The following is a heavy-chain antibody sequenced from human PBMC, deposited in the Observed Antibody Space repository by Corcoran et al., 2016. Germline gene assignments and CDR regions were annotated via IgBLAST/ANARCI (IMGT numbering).Heavy chain of an antibody. V-gene: IGHV5-51*01. CDR3: ARHSLGLERDYYYGMDF. Sequence: EVQLVQSGAEGKKPGESLKISCKGSGYSFTSYWIGWVRQMPGKGLEWMGIIYPGDSDTRYSPSFQGQFTISADKSIITAYLLWSSLKASETAMYYCARHSLGLERDYYYGMDFWGQGTTVTVSS. J-gene: IGHJ6*02. CDR1: GYSFTSYW. CDR2: IYPGDSDT. D-gene: IGHD1-1*01.